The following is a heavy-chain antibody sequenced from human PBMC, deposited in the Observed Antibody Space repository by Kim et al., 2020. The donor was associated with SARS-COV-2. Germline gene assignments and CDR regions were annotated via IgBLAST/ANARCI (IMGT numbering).Heavy chain of an antibody. CDR3: TTDNSGYDWPDY. Sequence: GGSLRLSCAASGFTFSNAWMSWVRQAPGKGLEWVGRIKSKTDGGTTDYAAPVKGRFTISRDDSKNTLYLQMNSLKTEDTAVYYCTTDNSGYDWPDYWGQGTLVTVSS. D-gene: IGHD5-12*01. J-gene: IGHJ4*02. CDR1: GFTFSNAW. CDR2: IKSKTDGGTT. V-gene: IGHV3-15*01.